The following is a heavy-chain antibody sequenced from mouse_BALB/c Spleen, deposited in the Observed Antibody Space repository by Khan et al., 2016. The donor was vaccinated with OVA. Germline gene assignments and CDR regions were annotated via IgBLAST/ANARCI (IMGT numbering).Heavy chain of an antibody. CDR1: GYSITSGYG. CDR3: ARTARIKY. J-gene: IGHJ2*01. CDR2: ISYSGST. Sequence: VQLKESGPGLVKPSQSLSLTCTVTGYSITSGYGWNWIRQFPGNKLEWMGYISYSGSTNYNPSLKSRISITRDTSKNQFFLQLNSCTTEDTATYYCARTARIKYWGQGTTLTVSS. D-gene: IGHD1-2*01. V-gene: IGHV3-2*02.